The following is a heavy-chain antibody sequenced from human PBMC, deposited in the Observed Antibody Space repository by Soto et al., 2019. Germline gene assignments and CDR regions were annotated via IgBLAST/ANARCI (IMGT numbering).Heavy chain of an antibody. CDR1: GFTFDDYA. CDR3: AKDVAKYCTNGVCLDHYSYYGMDV. J-gene: IGHJ6*02. D-gene: IGHD2-8*01. CDR2: ISWNSGSI. V-gene: IGHV3-9*01. Sequence: EVQLVESGGGLVQPGRSLRLSCAASGFTFDDYAMHWVRQAPGKGLEWVSGISWNSGSIGYADSVKGRFTISRDNAKNSLYLQMNSLRAEDTALYYCAKDVAKYCTNGVCLDHYSYYGMDVWGQGTTVTVSS.